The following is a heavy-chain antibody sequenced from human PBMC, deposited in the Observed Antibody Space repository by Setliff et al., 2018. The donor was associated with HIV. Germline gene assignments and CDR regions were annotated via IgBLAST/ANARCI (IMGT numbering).Heavy chain of an antibody. J-gene: IGHJ4*02. Sequence: PGGSLRLSCAATRFPFSDAWMTWVRQAPGKGLEWVARIKNKKNGGTGHYAAPVEGRFTISRDDSKSISYLQMDSLRTEDTAVYYCTRSSRLGSCSSGSCGRGDYWGQGTLVTVSS. V-gene: IGHV3-15*01. CDR3: TRSSRLGSCSSGSCGRGDY. CDR2: IKNKKNGGTG. D-gene: IGHD2-15*01. CDR1: RFPFSDAW.